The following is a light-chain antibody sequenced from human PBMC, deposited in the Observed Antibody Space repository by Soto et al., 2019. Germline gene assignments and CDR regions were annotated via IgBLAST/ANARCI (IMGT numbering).Light chain of an antibody. CDR2: AAS. CDR3: QQSFSIPWT. J-gene: IGKJ1*01. V-gene: IGKV1-39*01. CDR1: QSIYTC. Sequence: DIQLTQSPSSLSASVGDRVTITCRASQSIYTCLNWYQQKSGEAPKVLIYAASSLQSGVPPRFSGSGSGTDFTLTISSLQPEDFATYYCQQSFSIPWTFGQETKVEIK.